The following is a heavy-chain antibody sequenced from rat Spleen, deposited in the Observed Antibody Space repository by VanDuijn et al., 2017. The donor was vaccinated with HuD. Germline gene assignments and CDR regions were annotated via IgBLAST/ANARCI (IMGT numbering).Heavy chain of an antibody. V-gene: IGHV2S12*01. D-gene: IGHD1-11*01. Sequence: QVQLKESGPGLVQPSQTLSLTCTVSGFSLTSDGVSWVRQPPGKGLVWIAAVASGGNTYYDSTLKSRLSISRDTSKSQVFLKMNSLQTEDTAMYFCARSGGDWGGYWGQGVMVTVSS. CDR2: VASGGNT. CDR1: GFSLTSDG. CDR3: ARSGGDWGGY. J-gene: IGHJ2*01.